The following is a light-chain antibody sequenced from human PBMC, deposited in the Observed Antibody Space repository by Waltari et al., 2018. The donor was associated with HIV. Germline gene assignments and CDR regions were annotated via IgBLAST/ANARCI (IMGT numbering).Light chain of an antibody. CDR2: LGS. Sequence: IVMTLSPLSLPVTPGEPASIPCRSSQSLLHSNGYNYLDWYLQKPGQSPQLLIYLGSNRASGVPDRFSGSGSGTDFTLKISRVEAEDVGVYYCMQALQTPRTFGGGTKVEIK. CDR1: QSLLHSNGYNY. V-gene: IGKV2-28*01. CDR3: MQALQTPRT. J-gene: IGKJ4*01.